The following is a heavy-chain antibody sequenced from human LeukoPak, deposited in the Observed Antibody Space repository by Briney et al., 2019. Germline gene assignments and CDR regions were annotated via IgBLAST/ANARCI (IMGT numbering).Heavy chain of an antibody. V-gene: IGHV3-23*01. J-gene: IGHJ4*02. CDR2: ISGSGGST. CDR1: GFTFSSYA. Sequence: PGGSLRLSCAASGFTFSSYAMSWVRQAPGKGLEWVSAISGSGGSTYYADSVKGRFTISRDNSKNTLYLQMNSLRAEDTAVYYCAELNGYYYDSSGYYGWGQGTLVTVSS. CDR3: AELNGYYYDSSGYYG. D-gene: IGHD3-22*01.